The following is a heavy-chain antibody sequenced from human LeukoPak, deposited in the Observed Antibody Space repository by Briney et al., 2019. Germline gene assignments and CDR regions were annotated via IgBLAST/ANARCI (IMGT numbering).Heavy chain of an antibody. CDR3: ARGSYQFDY. CDR1: GFTFSSYW. V-gene: IGHV3-7*01. D-gene: IGHD2-2*01. Sequence: GGSLRLSCAASGFTFSSYWMTWVRQAPGKGLEWVAKTKQDGSEKYYVDSVKGRFTISRDNAKNSLYLQMSSLRAEDTAMYYCARGSYQFDYWGQGTLVTVSS. J-gene: IGHJ4*02. CDR2: TKQDGSEK.